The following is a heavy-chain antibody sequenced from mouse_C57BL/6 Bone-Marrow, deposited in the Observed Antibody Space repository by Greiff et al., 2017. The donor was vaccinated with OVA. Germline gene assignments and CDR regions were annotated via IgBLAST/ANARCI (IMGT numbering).Heavy chain of an antibody. CDR3: AREGVESWFAY. J-gene: IGHJ3*01. D-gene: IGHD1-1*01. Sequence: VHLVESGAELVRPGASVKLSCKASGYTFTDYYINWVKQRPGQGLEWIARIYPGSGNTYYNEKFKGKATLTAEKSSSTAYMQLSSLTSEDSAVYFCAREGVESWFAYWGQGTLVTVSA. CDR1: GYTFTDYY. V-gene: IGHV1-76*01. CDR2: IYPGSGNT.